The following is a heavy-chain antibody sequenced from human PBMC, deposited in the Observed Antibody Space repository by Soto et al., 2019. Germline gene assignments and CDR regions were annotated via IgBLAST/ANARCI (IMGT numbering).Heavy chain of an antibody. J-gene: IGHJ4*02. D-gene: IGHD3-22*01. Sequence: GGSLRLSCAASGFTFSSYSMNWVRHAPGKGLEWVSSISSSSSYIYYADSVKGRFTISRDNAKNSLYLQMNSLRAEDTAVYYCATPGRDDYYDSSGYGALGYWGQGTLVTV. V-gene: IGHV3-21*01. CDR1: GFTFSSYS. CDR3: ATPGRDDYYDSSGYGALGY. CDR2: ISSSSSYI.